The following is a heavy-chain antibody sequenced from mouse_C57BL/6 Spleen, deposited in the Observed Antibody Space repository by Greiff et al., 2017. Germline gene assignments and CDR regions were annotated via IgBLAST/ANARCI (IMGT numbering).Heavy chain of an antibody. CDR3: ARREYGKENYFDY. CDR1: GFTFSDYG. CDR2: ISSGSSTN. D-gene: IGHD2-1*01. V-gene: IGHV5-17*01. J-gene: IGHJ2*01. Sequence: EVHLVESGGGLVKPGGSLKLSCAASGFTFSDYGMHWVRQAPEKGLEWVAYISSGSSTNYYADTVKGRFTITGDKAKSTRFMQMSRLRSEDTAMYYCARREYGKENYFDYWGKGTTRTVAS.